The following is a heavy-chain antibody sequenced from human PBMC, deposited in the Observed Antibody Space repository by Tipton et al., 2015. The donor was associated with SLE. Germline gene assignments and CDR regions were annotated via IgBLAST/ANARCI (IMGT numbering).Heavy chain of an antibody. D-gene: IGHD1-26*01. CDR3: ARVLYSGSPPDAFDI. J-gene: IGHJ3*02. Sequence: TLSLTCKVSGGSISSSTYYWGWIRQPPGKGLEWIGSIYYSGSTYYNPSLKSRVTISVDTSKNQFSLKLSSVTAADTAVYYCARVLYSGSPPDAFDIWGQGTMATVSS. CDR2: IYYSGST. CDR1: GGSISSSTYY. V-gene: IGHV4-39*07.